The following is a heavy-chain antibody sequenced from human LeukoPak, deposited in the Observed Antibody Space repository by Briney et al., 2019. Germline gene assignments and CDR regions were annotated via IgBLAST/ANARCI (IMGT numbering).Heavy chain of an antibody. J-gene: IGHJ4*02. D-gene: IGHD5-18*01. CDR3: ARSRSSVSYGR. Sequence: MPAETLSLTCTVSGGSISSYYWSWIRQPPGKGLEWLGYIYYSGSNNYNASLKRRVTKLVDTSKNQSFLTLSPVTAADTAAEYGARSRSSVSYGRWGQGTLVTVSS. CDR1: GGSISSYY. V-gene: IGHV4-59*01. CDR2: IYYSGSN.